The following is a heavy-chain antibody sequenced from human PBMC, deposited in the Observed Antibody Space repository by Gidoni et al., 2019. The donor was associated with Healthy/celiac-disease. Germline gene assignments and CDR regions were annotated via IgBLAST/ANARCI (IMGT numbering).Heavy chain of an antibody. V-gene: IGHV1-2*04. J-gene: IGHJ6*02. CDR3: ARAPPYCSGGSCYYYYYGMDV. CDR2: INPNSGGT. Sequence: QVQLVQSGAEVKKPGASVKVSCKASGYTFTGYYMHWVRQAPGQGLEWMGWINPNSGGTNYAQKFQGWVTMTRDTSISTAYMELSRLRSDDTAVYYCARAPPYCSGGSCYYYYYGMDVWGQGTTVTVSS. CDR1: GYTFTGYY. D-gene: IGHD2-15*01.